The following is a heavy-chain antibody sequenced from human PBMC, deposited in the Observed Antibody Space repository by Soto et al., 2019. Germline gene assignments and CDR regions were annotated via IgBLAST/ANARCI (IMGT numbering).Heavy chain of an antibody. V-gene: IGHV4-39*01. CDR1: GGSISSSSYY. Sequence: SETLSLTCTVSGGSISSSSYYWGWIRQPPGKGLEWIGSIYYSGSTYYNPSLKSRVTISVDTSKNQFSLKLSSVTAADTAVYYCARRINYYDSSGYYSVSYFDYWGQGAMVTV. CDR3: ARRINYYDSSGYYSVSYFDY. CDR2: IYYSGST. J-gene: IGHJ4*02. D-gene: IGHD3-22*01.